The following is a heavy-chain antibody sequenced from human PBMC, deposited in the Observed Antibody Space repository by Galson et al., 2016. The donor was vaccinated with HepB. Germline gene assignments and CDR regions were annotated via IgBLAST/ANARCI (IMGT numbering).Heavy chain of an antibody. D-gene: IGHD5-18*01. V-gene: IGHV1-46*01. CDR3: ARLAMVKRGYGV. CDR2: INPSGGST. Sequence: SVKVSCKASGYTFTGYYMHWVRQAPGQGLEWMGIINPSGGSTSYAQKFQGRVTMTRDTSTSTVYMELSSLRSEDTAVYYCARLAMVKRGYGVWGQGTTVTVSS. CDR1: GYTFTGYY. J-gene: IGHJ6*02.